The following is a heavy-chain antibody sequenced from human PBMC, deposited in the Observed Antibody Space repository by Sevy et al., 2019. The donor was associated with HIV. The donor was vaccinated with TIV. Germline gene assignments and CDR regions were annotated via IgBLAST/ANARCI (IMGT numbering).Heavy chain of an antibody. Sequence: GGSLRLSCAASGFTFSSYAMSWVRQAPGKGLEWVSAISGSGGSTYYADSVKGRFTISRDNSKNTLYLQMNSLRAEDTAVYYYAKAAELYWYYGMDVWGQGTTVTVSS. CDR1: GFTFSSYA. V-gene: IGHV3-23*01. J-gene: IGHJ6*02. CDR3: AKAAELYWYYGMDV. D-gene: IGHD2-8*02. CDR2: ISGSGGST.